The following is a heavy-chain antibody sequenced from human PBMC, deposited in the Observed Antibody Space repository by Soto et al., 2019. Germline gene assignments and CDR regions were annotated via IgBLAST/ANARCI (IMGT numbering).Heavy chain of an antibody. Sequence: QLVASGGGLIQPGESLTLSCEASGFSVTNNYMYWVRQAPGKGLEWVSLIYSGGGTHYADFVNGRSIISRDNSKNTLHLQMDKLSAEDTAIYYCARDIACSSSSCQGDNFDIWGRGTLVTVSP. V-gene: IGHV3-53*01. CDR3: ARDIACSSSSCQGDNFDI. J-gene: IGHJ3*02. CDR1: GFSVTNNY. D-gene: IGHD2-2*01. CDR2: IYSGGGT.